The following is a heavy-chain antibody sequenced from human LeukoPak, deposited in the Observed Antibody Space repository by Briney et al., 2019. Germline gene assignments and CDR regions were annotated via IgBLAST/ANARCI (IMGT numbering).Heavy chain of an antibody. CDR1: GGTFSSYA. D-gene: IGHD2-15*01. CDR3: AFPFYYCSGGSCYFPPPVY. CDR2: IIPIFGTA. J-gene: IGHJ4*02. V-gene: IGHV1-69*06. Sequence: SVKVSCKASGGTFSSYAISWVRQAPRQGLEWMGGIIPIFGTANYAQKFQGRVTITADKSTSTAYMELSSLRSEDTAAYYCAFPFYYCSGGSCYFPPPVYWGQGTLVTVSS.